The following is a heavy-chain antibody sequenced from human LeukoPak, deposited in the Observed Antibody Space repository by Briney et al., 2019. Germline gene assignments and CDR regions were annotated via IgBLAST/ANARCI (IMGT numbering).Heavy chain of an antibody. CDR3: AREMATITAEYFQH. Sequence: ASVKVSCKASGYTFTSYYMHWVRQAPGQGLEWMGWINPNRGGTNYAQKFQGRVTMTRDTSISTAYMELSRLRSDDTAVYYCAREMATITAEYFQHWGQGTLVTVSS. CDR1: GYTFTSYY. J-gene: IGHJ1*01. V-gene: IGHV1-2*02. CDR2: INPNRGGT. D-gene: IGHD5-24*01.